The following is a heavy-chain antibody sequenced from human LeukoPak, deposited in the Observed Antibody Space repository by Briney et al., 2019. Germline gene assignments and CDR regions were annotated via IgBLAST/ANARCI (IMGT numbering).Heavy chain of an antibody. V-gene: IGHV4-59*01. CDR1: GGSISSYY. J-gene: IGHJ4*02. Sequence: SETLSLTCTVSGGSISSYYWSWIRQPPGKGPEWIGYIYYSGSTNYNPSLKSRVTISVDTSKNQFSLKLSSVTAADTAVYYCARDRGGDGYNDYYFDYWGQGTLVTVSS. CDR3: ARDRGGDGYNDYYFDY. CDR2: IYYSGST. D-gene: IGHD5-24*01.